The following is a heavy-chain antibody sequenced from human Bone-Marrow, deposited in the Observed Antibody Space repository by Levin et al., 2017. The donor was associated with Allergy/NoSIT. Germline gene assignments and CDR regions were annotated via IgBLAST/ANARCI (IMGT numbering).Heavy chain of an antibody. V-gene: IGHV3-53*01. CDR3: ARGWFGELLSH. CDR1: GFTVSSNY. D-gene: IGHD3-10*01. J-gene: IGHJ4*02. CDR2: IYSGGST. Sequence: ASVKVSCAASGFTVSSNYMSWVRQAPGKGPEWVSVIYSGGSTYYADSVTGRFTISRDNSKNTLYLPMNSLRAEDTAVYYCARGWFGELLSHWGQGTLVTVSS.